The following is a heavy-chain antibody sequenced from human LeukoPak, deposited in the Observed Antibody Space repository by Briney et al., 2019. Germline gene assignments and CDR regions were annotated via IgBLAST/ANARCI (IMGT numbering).Heavy chain of an antibody. J-gene: IGHJ6*04. Sequence: GASVKVSCKASGYTFTSYGISWVRQAPGQGLEWMGWISAYNGNTNYAQKLQGRVTMTTDTSTSTAYMELRSLRSDDTAVYYCARISGGKGSHYYYHGMDVWGKGTTVTVSS. D-gene: IGHD3-16*01. CDR1: GYTFTSYG. CDR2: ISAYNGNT. CDR3: ARISGGKGSHYYYHGMDV. V-gene: IGHV1-18*04.